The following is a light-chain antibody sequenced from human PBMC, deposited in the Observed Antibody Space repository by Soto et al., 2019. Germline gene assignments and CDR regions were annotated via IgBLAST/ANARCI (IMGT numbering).Light chain of an antibody. V-gene: IGKV1-39*01. CDR2: DAS. CDR3: QQGFSVPVT. CDR1: QSISTY. Sequence: DIQMTQSPSSLSASVGDRVTIPCRASQSISTYLNWYQQKPGKAPKLLINDASTLRSGVPSRFSGSGSGTDFTLTISSLQPEDLAIYYCQQGFSVPVTFGGGTKVEIK. J-gene: IGKJ4*01.